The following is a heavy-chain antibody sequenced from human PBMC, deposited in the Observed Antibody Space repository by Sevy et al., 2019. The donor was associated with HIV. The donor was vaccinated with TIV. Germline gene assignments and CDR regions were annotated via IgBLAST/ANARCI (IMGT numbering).Heavy chain of an antibody. J-gene: IGHJ3*02. D-gene: IGHD2-2*01. CDR1: GFTFSSYA. CDR3: AKSQLPHAFDI. Sequence: GGSLRLSCAASGFTFSSYAMSWVRQAPGKGLEWVSAISGSGGSTYYADSVKGRFTISRDNSKHSMFLEMNSLGAEDTAVYFCAKSQLPHAFDIWGQGTMVTVSS. V-gene: IGHV3-23*01. CDR2: ISGSGGST.